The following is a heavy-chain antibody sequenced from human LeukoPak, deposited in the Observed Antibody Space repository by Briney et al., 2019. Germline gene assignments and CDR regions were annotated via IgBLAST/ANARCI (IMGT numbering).Heavy chain of an antibody. CDR1: GFTFSSYA. Sequence: GGSLRLSCAASGFTFSSYAMSWVRQAPGKGLEWVSVISGSGGSTYYADSMKGRFTISRDNSKNTLYLQMNNLRAEDTAVYYCAKGGYDYAEYVDYWGQGTLVTVSS. D-gene: IGHD3-16*01. CDR3: AKGGYDYAEYVDY. V-gene: IGHV3-23*01. J-gene: IGHJ4*02. CDR2: ISGSGGST.